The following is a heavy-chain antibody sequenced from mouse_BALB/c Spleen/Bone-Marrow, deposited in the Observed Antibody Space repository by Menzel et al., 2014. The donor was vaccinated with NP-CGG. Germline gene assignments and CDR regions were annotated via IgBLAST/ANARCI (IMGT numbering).Heavy chain of an antibody. CDR1: GFTFSSFA. CDR2: ISSGSSTI. CDR3: ARSGISPAYFDY. D-gene: IGHD1-1*01. V-gene: IGHV5-17*02. Sequence: EVKLVESGGGLVQPGGSRELSCAASGFTFSSFAMHWVRQAPEKGLEWVAYISSGSSTIYYADTVMGRFTISRDNPKNPLFLKRTSQRFEAPPLFYGARSGISPAYFDYGGQGT. J-gene: IGHJ2*01.